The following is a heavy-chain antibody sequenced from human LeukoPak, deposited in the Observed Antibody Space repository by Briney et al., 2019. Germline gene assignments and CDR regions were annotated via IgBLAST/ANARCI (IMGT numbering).Heavy chain of an antibody. CDR3: ARGGGYCTSTSCYLGPWFDP. J-gene: IGHJ5*02. V-gene: IGHV1-18*01. CDR1: GYNFKSYG. D-gene: IGHD2-2*01. Sequence: GASVKVSCKASGYNFKSYGISWLRQAPGQGLEWMGWISVYNGSTKYAQKFQGRVTMTTDTSTSTAYIELRSLRSDDTAVYYCARGGGYCTSTSCYLGPWFDPWGQGTLVTVSS. CDR2: ISVYNGST.